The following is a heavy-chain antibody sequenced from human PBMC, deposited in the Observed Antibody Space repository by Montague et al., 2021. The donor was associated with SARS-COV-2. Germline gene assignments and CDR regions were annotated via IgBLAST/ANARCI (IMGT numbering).Heavy chain of an antibody. CDR3: ARDANYNFLSCYYDY. Sequence: SLRLSCAASGFTFSSYSMNWVRQAPGKGLEWVSSISSNRSYIYYADSVKGRFTISRDNAQNSLYLQMNSLRAEDTAVYYCARDANYNFLSCYYDYWGQGTLVTVSS. CDR2: ISSNRSYI. V-gene: IGHV3-21*01. J-gene: IGHJ4*02. D-gene: IGHD3/OR15-3a*01. CDR1: GFTFSSYS.